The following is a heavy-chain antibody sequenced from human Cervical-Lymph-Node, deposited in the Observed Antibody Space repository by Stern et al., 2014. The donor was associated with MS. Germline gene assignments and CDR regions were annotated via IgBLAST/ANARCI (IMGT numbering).Heavy chain of an antibody. V-gene: IGHV1-69*01. CDR3: AKGVLLWFGENIDGMDV. Sequence: VQLVESGAEVKKPGSSVKVSCKASGGTFSSYAISWVRQAPGQGLEWMGGIIPIFGTANYAQKFQGRVTFTADESTSTDYMELSSLRSEDTAVYYCAKGVLLWFGENIDGMDVWGQGTTVTVSS. D-gene: IGHD3-10*01. CDR2: IIPIFGTA. J-gene: IGHJ6*02. CDR1: GGTFSSYA.